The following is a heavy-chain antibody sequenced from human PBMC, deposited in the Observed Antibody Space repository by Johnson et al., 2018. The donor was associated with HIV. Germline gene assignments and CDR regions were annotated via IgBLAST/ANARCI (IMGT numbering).Heavy chain of an antibody. D-gene: IGHD5-24*01. CDR3: ALILARGWLQRGAFDI. CDR2: IYSGGTT. Sequence: LRLSCAASGFTVSTNYMSWVRQAPGKGLECVSIIYSGGTTHYADSVKGRFTISRDNSKSTLYLQMNNLRAEDTAMYYCALILARGWLQRGAFDIWGQGTMVTVSS. V-gene: IGHV3-53*01. J-gene: IGHJ3*02. CDR1: GFTVSTNY.